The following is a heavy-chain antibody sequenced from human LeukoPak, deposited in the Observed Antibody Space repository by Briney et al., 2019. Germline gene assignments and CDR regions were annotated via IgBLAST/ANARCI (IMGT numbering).Heavy chain of an antibody. CDR3: ARHRYSTSWGGGFDY. J-gene: IGHJ4*02. D-gene: IGHD2-2*01. Sequence: SETLSLTCTVSGDSISSYYWSWIRQPPGKGLEWIGYIYGSGNTNYNPSLKSRVSISVVTSKNQISLKLTSVTAADTAVYYCARHRYSTSWGGGFDYWGQGTLVTVSS. CDR2: IYGSGNT. V-gene: IGHV4-59*08. CDR1: GDSISSYY.